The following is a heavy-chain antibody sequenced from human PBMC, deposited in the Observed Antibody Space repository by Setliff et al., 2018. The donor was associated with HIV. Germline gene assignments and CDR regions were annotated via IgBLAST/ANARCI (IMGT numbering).Heavy chain of an antibody. D-gene: IGHD3-22*01. CDR1: GRSITSGGSC. CDR2: ICGSAKT. V-gene: IGHV4-31*03. J-gene: IGHJ3*02. CDR3: ARDRLSSGYTAAFGI. Sequence: PSETLSLTCSVSGRSITSGGSCWNWVRHNPRKGLEWIGYICGSAKTHYNPSLRSRVSISADTSQNQLSLRLTSVTAADTAVYFCARDRLSSGYTAAFGIWGQGTAVTVSS.